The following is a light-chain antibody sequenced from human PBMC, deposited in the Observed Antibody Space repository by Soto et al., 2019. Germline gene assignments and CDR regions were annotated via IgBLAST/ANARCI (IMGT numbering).Light chain of an antibody. J-gene: IGKJ1*01. V-gene: IGKV3-15*01. Sequence: EIVMTQSPATLSVSPGERATLSCRASQSVSSNLAWYQQTPGQAPRLLIYGASTRATGIPARFSGSGSVTEFTLTLSSLQYEDFAVYYCQQYNNWPPWTCGPGTKVEIK. CDR1: QSVSSN. CDR2: GAS. CDR3: QQYNNWPPWT.